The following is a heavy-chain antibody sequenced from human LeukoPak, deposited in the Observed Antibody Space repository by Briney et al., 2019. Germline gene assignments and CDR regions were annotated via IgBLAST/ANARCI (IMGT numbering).Heavy chain of an antibody. CDR3: ATAQGYCSGGSCYNWFDP. J-gene: IGHJ5*02. D-gene: IGHD2-15*01. Sequence: ASVKVSCKVSGYXLTELSIHWVRQAPGKGLEWMGGFDPEDGETIYAQKFQGRVTMTEDTSTDTAYMELSSLRSEDTAVYYCATAQGYCSGGSCYNWFDPWGQGTLVTVSS. CDR1: GYXLTELS. V-gene: IGHV1-24*01. CDR2: FDPEDGET.